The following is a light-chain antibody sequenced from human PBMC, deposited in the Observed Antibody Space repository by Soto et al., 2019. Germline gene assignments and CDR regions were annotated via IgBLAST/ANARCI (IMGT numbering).Light chain of an antibody. Sequence: EIVLTQSPGTLSLSPGESATLSCRASQSVSSSYLAWYQQKPGQAPRLLIYSISSRATGIPDRFSGSGSGTDFTLTISRLEPEDFAVYYCQQYGSSRTFGQGTKVEIK. J-gene: IGKJ1*01. CDR2: SIS. CDR1: QSVSSSY. CDR3: QQYGSSRT. V-gene: IGKV3-20*01.